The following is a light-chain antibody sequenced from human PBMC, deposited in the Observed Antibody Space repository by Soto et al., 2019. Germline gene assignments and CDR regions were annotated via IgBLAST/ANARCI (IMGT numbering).Light chain of an antibody. CDR3: QQYNSYSEA. J-gene: IGKJ1*01. Sequence: DIQMTQSPSSLSASVGDRVTITCRASQGISTYLNWYQQKPGKAPKLLIYKASTLKSGVPSRFSGSGSGTEFTLTISSLQPDDFATYYCQQYNSYSEAFGQGTKVDI. CDR1: QGISTY. V-gene: IGKV1-5*03. CDR2: KAS.